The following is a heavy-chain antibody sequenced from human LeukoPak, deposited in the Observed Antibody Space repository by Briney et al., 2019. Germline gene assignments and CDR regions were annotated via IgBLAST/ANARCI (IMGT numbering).Heavy chain of an antibody. D-gene: IGHD2-2*01. CDR3: ATVTVYCSSTSCSWGYYYYYMDV. Sequence: SESLSLTFAVYGGSFSVYYCGSVRQPPGKGSGWIGEINHSGSTNYNPSRKSRVTISVDTSNNQFSLKLSSVTDADTAVYYCATVTVYCSSTSCSWGYYYYYMDVWGKGTTVTASS. J-gene: IGHJ6*03. CDR1: GGSFSVYY. V-gene: IGHV4-34*01. CDR2: INHSGST.